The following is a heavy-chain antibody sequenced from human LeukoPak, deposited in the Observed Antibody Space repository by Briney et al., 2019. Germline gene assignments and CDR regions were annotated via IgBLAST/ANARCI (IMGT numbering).Heavy chain of an antibody. Sequence: GGSLRLSCAASGFTFSSYAMSWVRRAPGKGLEWVLAISGSGGSTYYADSVKGRFTISRDNSKNTLYLQMNSLRAEDTAVYYCAKEMVVVITTGAFDIWGQGTMVTVSS. CDR1: GFTFSSYA. CDR3: AKEMVVVITTGAFDI. CDR2: ISGSGGST. J-gene: IGHJ3*02. V-gene: IGHV3-23*01. D-gene: IGHD3-22*01.